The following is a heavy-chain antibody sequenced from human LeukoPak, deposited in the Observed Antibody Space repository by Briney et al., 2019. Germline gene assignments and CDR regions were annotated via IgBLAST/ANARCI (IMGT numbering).Heavy chain of an antibody. CDR3: ARDDGGNFNDAFDI. Sequence: GGSLRLSCAPTGFTFSSYGMHWVRQAPGKGLEWVAFIRYDGSNKYYADSVKGRFTISRDNSKNTLYLQMNSLRAEDTAVYFCARDDGGNFNDAFDIWGQGTMVTVSS. CDR1: GFTFSSYG. D-gene: IGHD4-23*01. CDR2: IRYDGSNK. J-gene: IGHJ3*02. V-gene: IGHV3-30*02.